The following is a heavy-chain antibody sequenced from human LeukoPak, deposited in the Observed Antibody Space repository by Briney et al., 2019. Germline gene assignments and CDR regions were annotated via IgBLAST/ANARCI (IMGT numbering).Heavy chain of an antibody. D-gene: IGHD5-18*01. CDR2: IYYSGST. V-gene: IGHV4-39*01. CDR1: GGSSSSSSYY. Sequence: SETLSLTCTVSGGSSSSSSYYWGWIRQPPGKGLEWIGIIYYSGSTYYNPSLKSRVTISVDTSKNQFSLKLSSVTAADTAVYYCVRLYSYGLHYYYYMDVWGKGTTVTISS. CDR3: VRLYSYGLHYYYYMDV. J-gene: IGHJ6*03.